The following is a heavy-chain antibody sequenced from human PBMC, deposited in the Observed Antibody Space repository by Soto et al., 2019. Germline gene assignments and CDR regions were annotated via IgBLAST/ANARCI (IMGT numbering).Heavy chain of an antibody. CDR3: ARAMVVAATSYYYYYGMDV. J-gene: IGHJ6*02. D-gene: IGHD2-15*01. V-gene: IGHV1-2*04. CDR1: GYTFTGYY. CDR2: INPNSGGT. Sequence: GASVKVSCKASGYTFTGYYMHWVRQAPGRGLEWMGWINPNSGGTNYAQKFQGWVTMTRDTSISTAYMELSRLRSDDTAVYYCARAMVVAATSYYYYYGMDVWGQGATVTVSS.